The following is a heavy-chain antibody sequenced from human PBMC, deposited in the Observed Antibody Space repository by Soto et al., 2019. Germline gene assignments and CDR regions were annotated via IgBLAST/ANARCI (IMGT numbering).Heavy chain of an antibody. CDR3: ARGPKGVYYYDSSGYYDY. J-gene: IGHJ4*02. V-gene: IGHV1-46*01. D-gene: IGHD3-22*01. CDR2: INPSGGST. Sequence: QVQLVQSGAEVKKPGASVKVSCKASGYTFTSYYMHWVRQAPGQGLECMGIINPSGGSTSYAQKFQGIVTMTMDTSTSTVYMELSSLRSEDTAVYYCARGPKGVYYYDSSGYYDYWGQGTLVTVSS. CDR1: GYTFTSYY.